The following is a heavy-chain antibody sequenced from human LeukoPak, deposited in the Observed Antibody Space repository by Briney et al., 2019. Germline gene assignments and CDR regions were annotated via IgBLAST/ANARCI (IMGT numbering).Heavy chain of an antibody. V-gene: IGHV1-2*02. D-gene: IGHD2-15*01. CDR1: GYTFTGYY. Sequence: GASVKVSCKASGYTFTGYYIHWMRQAPGQGLEWMGWMIPNRGDTSYAQKFQGRVTMTRDTPINTAYMELSGLTSDDTAVYYCGRRRIDCSDTGCYVDYWGQGTLVTVSS. CDR2: MIPNRGDT. CDR3: GRRRIDCSDTGCYVDY. J-gene: IGHJ4*02.